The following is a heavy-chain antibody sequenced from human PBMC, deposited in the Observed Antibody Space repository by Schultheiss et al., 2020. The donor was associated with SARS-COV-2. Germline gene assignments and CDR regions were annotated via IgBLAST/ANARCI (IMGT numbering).Heavy chain of an antibody. Sequence: SETLSLTCTVSGGSISSYYWSWIRQPPGKGLEWIGYIYYSGSTNYNPSLKSRVTMSVDTSKNQFSLKLSSVTAADTAVYYCASLYDILTGSSGGMDVWAQSITLTVSS. CDR2: IYYSGST. CDR1: GGSISSYY. CDR3: ASLYDILTGSSGGMDV. J-gene: IGHJ6*02. V-gene: IGHV4-59*12. D-gene: IGHD3-9*01.